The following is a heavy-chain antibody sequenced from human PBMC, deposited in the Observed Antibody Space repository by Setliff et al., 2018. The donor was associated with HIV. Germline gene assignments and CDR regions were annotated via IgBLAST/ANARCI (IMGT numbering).Heavy chain of an antibody. CDR2: IYYSGFT. V-gene: IGHV4-39*07. J-gene: IGHJ6*03. CDR3: ATPVTSRGYYYMDV. Sequence: SETLSLTCTVSGGSISSSSYYWGWIRQPPGKGLEWIGTIYYSGFTYYNPSLKRRLTISIDTSKNQFSLKLSSVTAADTAVYYCATPVTSRGYYYMDVWGKGTTVTVSS. CDR1: GGSISSSSYY. D-gene: IGHD4-17*01.